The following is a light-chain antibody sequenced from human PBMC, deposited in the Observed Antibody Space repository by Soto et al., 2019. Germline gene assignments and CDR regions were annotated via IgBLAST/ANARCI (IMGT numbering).Light chain of an antibody. V-gene: IGKV1-5*01. CDR1: QSISNY. CDR2: DAS. J-gene: IGKJ1*01. Sequence: QMTQSPSTLTEPAGARVTITCRASQSISNYMAWDQQKLGKAPQLMIYDASTMESGVRSRFSGSGSGTEFALTIGGLQPDEFATYYRQKYDGDYLTVGQGTKVDIK. CDR3: QKYDGDYLT.